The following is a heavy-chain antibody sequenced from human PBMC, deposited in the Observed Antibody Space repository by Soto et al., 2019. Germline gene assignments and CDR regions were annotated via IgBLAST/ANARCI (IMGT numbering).Heavy chain of an antibody. CDR1: GYTFTSYD. Sequence: GASVQVSCKASGYTFTSYDINWVRQATGQGLEWMGWMNPNSGNTGYAQEFQGRVTMTRNTSISTAYMELSSLRSEDTAVYYCATRPEHVDTAMVGVDYWGQGTLVTVSS. V-gene: IGHV1-8*01. CDR3: ATRPEHVDTAMVGVDY. D-gene: IGHD5-18*01. CDR2: MNPNSGNT. J-gene: IGHJ4*02.